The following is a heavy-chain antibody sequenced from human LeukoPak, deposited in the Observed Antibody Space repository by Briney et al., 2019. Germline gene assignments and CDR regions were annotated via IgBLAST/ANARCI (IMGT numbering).Heavy chain of an antibody. Sequence: GASVKGSCKASGGTFSSYAISWVRQAPGQGLEWMGWISAYNGNTNYAQKLQGRVTMTTDTSTSTAYMELRSLRSDDTAVYYCARDLARRIVGATPAYWGQGTLVTVSS. V-gene: IGHV1-18*01. J-gene: IGHJ4*02. CDR3: ARDLARRIVGATPAY. CDR1: GGTFSSYA. D-gene: IGHD1-26*01. CDR2: ISAYNGNT.